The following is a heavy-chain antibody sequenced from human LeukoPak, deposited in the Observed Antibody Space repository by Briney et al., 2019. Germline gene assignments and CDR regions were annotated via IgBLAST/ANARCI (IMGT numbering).Heavy chain of an antibody. Sequence: GGSLRLSCAASGFTFSNYEMNWVRQAPGKGLEWISYISASGNPMFYADSVKGRFTISRDNAKDSLYLQMNSLRAEDTAIYYCAKDGGSGILYWGQGTLVTVSS. CDR3: AKDGGSGILY. V-gene: IGHV3-48*03. J-gene: IGHJ4*02. CDR1: GFTFSNYE. D-gene: IGHD3-10*01. CDR2: ISASGNPM.